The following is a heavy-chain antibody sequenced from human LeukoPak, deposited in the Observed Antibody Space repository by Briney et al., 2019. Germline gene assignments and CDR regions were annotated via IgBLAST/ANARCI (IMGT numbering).Heavy chain of an antibody. CDR1: GYTFTTYG. Sequence: ASVKVSCKASGYTFTTYGISWVRQAPGQGLEWMGWISAYNGNTNYAQKLQGRVTMTTDTSTSTAYMELRSLRSDDTAVYYCARVDYDFWSGYPSVDYWGQGTLVTVSS. J-gene: IGHJ4*02. CDR3: ARVDYDFWSGYPSVDY. CDR2: ISAYNGNT. V-gene: IGHV1-18*01. D-gene: IGHD3-3*01.